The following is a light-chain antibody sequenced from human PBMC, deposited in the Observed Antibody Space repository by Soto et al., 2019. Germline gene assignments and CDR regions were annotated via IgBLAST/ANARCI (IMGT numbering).Light chain of an antibody. CDR1: QSVSSSF. CDR3: QQYGSSPPHA. Sequence: EIVLTQSPGTLSLSPGERATLSCRASQSVSSSFIAWYQHKPGQAPRLLIYGASSRATGMPDRFSGSGSGTDFTLTISSLEPEYFAVYFCQQYGSSPPHAFGQGAKVEIK. CDR2: GAS. V-gene: IGKV3-20*01. J-gene: IGKJ2*01.